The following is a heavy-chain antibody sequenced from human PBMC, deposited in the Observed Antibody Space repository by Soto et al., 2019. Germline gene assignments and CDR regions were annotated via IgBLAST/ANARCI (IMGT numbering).Heavy chain of an antibody. CDR1: GGIFSSTT. CDR3: ASKAACGGDCYAFDS. J-gene: IGHJ4*02. D-gene: IGHD2-21*02. V-gene: IGHV1-69*06. Sequence: QVYLVQSGAEVKKPGSSVKISCKASGGIFSSTTINWVRQAAGQGLEWMGGSIPLFGTANYAEKFQGRVTITADKATKTGYMELTSLRSEDTAVYYCASKAACGGDCYAFDSWGQGTLVTVSS. CDR2: SIPLFGTA.